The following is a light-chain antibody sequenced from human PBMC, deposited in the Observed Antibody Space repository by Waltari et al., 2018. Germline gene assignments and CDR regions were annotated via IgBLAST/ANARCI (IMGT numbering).Light chain of an antibody. CDR1: SSDVGGYNY. V-gene: IGLV2-14*01. CDR3: SSYTSSSTVV. J-gene: IGLJ2*01. CDR2: EVS. Sequence: QSALTQPASVSGSPGQSITISCTGTSSDVGGYNYVSWYQQHPGKAPKLMIYEVSTRHSGCSNRFSGAKSGNTASLTISGLQAEDEADYYCSSYTSSSTVVFGGGTKLTVL.